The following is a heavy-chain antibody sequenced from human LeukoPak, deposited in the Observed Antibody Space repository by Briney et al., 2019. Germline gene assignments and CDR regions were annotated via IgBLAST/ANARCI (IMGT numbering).Heavy chain of an antibody. J-gene: IGHJ6*02. D-gene: IGHD4-17*01. CDR3: ARPYYGDYEYYYYGMDV. V-gene: IGHV1-2*02. CDR2: INPNSGGT. Sequence: ASVKVSCKASGYTFTGYYMHWVRQASGEGVEWMGWINPNSGGTNYAQKFQGRVTMTRDTSISTAYMELSRLRSDDTAVYYCARPYYGDYEYYYYGMDVWGQGTTVTVSS. CDR1: GYTFTGYY.